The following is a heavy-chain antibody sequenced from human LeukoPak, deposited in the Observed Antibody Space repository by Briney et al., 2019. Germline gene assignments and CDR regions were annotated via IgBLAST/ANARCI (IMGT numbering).Heavy chain of an antibody. CDR2: IYYSGST. D-gene: IGHD6-13*01. V-gene: IGHV4-61*01. J-gene: IGHJ6*03. CDR1: GYSISSGYY. CDR3: ARGVWEQLVLYYYYYMDV. Sequence: SETLSLTCAVSGYSISSGYYWGWIRQPPGKGLEWIGYIYYSGSTNYNPSLKSRVTISVDTSKNQFSLKLSSVTAADTAVYYCARGVWEQLVLYYYYYMDVWGKGTTVTVSS.